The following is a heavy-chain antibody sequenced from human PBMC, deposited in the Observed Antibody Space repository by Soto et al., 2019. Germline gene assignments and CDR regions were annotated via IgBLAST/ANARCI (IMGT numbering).Heavy chain of an antibody. V-gene: IGHV4-34*01. J-gene: IGHJ5*02. CDR3: ARSITMVRGVSGRYNWFDP. CDR2: INHSGST. CDR1: GGSFSGYY. Sequence: SETLSLTCAVYGGSFSGYYWSWIRQPPGKGLEWIGEINHSGSTNYNPSLKSRVTISVDTSKNQFSLKLSSVTAADTAVYYCARSITMVRGVSGRYNWFDPWGQGTLVTVSS. D-gene: IGHD3-10*01.